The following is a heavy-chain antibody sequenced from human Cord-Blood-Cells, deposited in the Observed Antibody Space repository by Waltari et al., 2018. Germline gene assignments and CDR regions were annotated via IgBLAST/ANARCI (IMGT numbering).Heavy chain of an antibody. D-gene: IGHD2-2*01. CDR2: IYYGGST. V-gene: IGHV4-59*08. CDR1: GGSISSYY. CDR3: ARQVRYCSSTSCKDAFDI. Sequence: QVQLQESGPGLVKPSETLSLTCTVSGGSISSYYWSWIRQPPGKGLEWIGNIYYGGSTNYNPSLKCRVTISVDTSKNQFSRKLSSVTAADTAVYYCARQVRYCSSTSCKDAFDIWGQGTMVTVSS. J-gene: IGHJ3*02.